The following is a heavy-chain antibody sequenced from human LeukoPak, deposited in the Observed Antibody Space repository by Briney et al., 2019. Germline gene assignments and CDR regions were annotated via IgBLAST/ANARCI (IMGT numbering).Heavy chain of an antibody. V-gene: IGHV3-48*03. CDR1: GFTFSSYE. CDR3: ARAYYDLWSGYGASYYYGMDV. D-gene: IGHD3-3*01. J-gene: IGHJ6*02. CDR2: ISSSGSTI. Sequence: GGSLRLSCAASGFTFSSYEMNWVRQAPGKGLEWVSYISSSGSTIYYADSVKGRFTISRDNAKNSLYLQMNSMRAEDTAVYYCARAYYDLWSGYGASYYYGMDVWGQGTTATVSS.